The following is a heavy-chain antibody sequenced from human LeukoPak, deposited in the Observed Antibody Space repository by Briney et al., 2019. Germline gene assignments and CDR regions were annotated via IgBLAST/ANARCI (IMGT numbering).Heavy chain of an antibody. D-gene: IGHD6-25*01. CDR3: ARVRRSGGFLDI. J-gene: IGHJ3*02. Sequence: PSETLSLTCAVYDGSFSDHYWSWIRQPPGKGLEWIGEIDHSGSTNYNPSLRSRVTISVDTSKNQFSLKLRSVTAADTAVYYCARVRRSGGFLDIWGQGTMVTVSS. CDR1: DGSFSDHY. V-gene: IGHV4-34*01. CDR2: IDHSGST.